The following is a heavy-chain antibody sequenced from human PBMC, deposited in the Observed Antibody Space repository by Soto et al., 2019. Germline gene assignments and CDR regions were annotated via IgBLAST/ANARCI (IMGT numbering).Heavy chain of an antibody. CDR2: IFYNGGT. Sequence: QLQLQESGPGLVKPSETLSLTCTVSGGSISHYHWNWIRQAPGKGMEWIGYIFYNGGTHYNPSLTSRVTISVDMSKNRLSLTPTSVTAADTAVYYCARSFYPWGQGTLVTVSS. J-gene: IGHJ5*02. CDR1: GGSISHYH. CDR3: ARSFYP. V-gene: IGHV4-59*01.